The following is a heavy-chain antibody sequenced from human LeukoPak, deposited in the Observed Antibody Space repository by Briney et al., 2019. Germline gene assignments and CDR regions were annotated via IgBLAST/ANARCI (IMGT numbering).Heavy chain of an antibody. D-gene: IGHD3-9*01. V-gene: IGHV3-30-3*01. Sequence: PGGSLRLSCEASGFTFSSYAMHWVRQAPGKGLEWVAVISYDGSNKYYADSAKGRFTISRDNSKNTLYLQMNSLRAEDTAVYYCAREALGDILTGYSPYGMDVWGQGTTVTVSS. J-gene: IGHJ6*02. CDR3: AREALGDILTGYSPYGMDV. CDR2: ISYDGSNK. CDR1: GFTFSSYA.